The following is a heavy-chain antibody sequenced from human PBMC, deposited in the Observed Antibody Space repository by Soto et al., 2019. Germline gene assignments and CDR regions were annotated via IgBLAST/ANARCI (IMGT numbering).Heavy chain of an antibody. Sequence: QVQLVESGGGVVQPGRSLRLSCAASGFTFSSYGMHWVRQAPGKGLEWVAVIWYDGSNKYYADSVKGRFTISRDNSKNTLYLQMNSMRAEDTAVYYCARDRDYDSSGYYGYWGQGTLVTVYS. CDR1: GFTFSSYG. CDR2: IWYDGSNK. J-gene: IGHJ4*02. V-gene: IGHV3-33*01. CDR3: ARDRDYDSSGYYGY. D-gene: IGHD3-22*01.